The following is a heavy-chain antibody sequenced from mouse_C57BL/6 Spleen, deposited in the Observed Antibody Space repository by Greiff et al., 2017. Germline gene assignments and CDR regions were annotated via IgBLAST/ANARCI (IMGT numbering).Heavy chain of an antibody. CDR1: GYTFTSYW. CDR3: ADDYDGDWFAY. J-gene: IGHJ3*01. D-gene: IGHD2-4*01. Sequence: QVQLQQPGAELVKPGASVKLSCKASGYTFTSYWMHWVKQRPGQGLEWIGMIHPNSGSTNYNEKFKSKATLTVDKSSSTAYMQLSSLTSEDSAVYYCADDYDGDWFAYWGQGTLVTVSA. V-gene: IGHV1-64*01. CDR2: IHPNSGST.